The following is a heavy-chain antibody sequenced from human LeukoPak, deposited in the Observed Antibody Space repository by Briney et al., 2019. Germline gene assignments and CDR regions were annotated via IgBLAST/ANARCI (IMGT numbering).Heavy chain of an antibody. Sequence: ASVKVSCKASGYTFTSYGISRVRQAPGQGLEWMGWINPNSGGTNYAQKFQGRVTMTRDTSISTAYMELSRLRSDDTAVYYCARLSGELDYWGQGTLVTVSS. J-gene: IGHJ4*02. V-gene: IGHV1-2*02. CDR2: INPNSGGT. D-gene: IGHD1-14*01. CDR3: ARLSGELDY. CDR1: GYTFTSYG.